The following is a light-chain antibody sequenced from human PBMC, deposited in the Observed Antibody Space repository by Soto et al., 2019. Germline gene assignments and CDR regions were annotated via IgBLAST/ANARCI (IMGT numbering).Light chain of an antibody. CDR2: AAS. V-gene: IGKV1-9*01. CDR1: EDISSY. CDR3: QQFKIYPIT. J-gene: IGKJ5*01. Sequence: IQLTQSPSSLSASVGDRVTFTCRASEDISSYLVWYQQKPGAAPKLLIYAASALHSGVPSRFSGSGSGTDFTLTISSLHPEDFAVYFCQQFKIYPITFGQGTRLEIK.